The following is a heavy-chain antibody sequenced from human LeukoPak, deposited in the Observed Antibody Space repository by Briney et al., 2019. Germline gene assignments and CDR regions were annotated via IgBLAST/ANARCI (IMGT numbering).Heavy chain of an antibody. CDR3: ARDPYIHY. CDR2: IYYSGST. CDR1: GDSISTSSYY. J-gene: IGHJ4*02. V-gene: IGHV4-39*07. Sequence: SETLSLTCTVSGDSISTSSYYWGWIRQPPGKGLEWIGSIYYSGSTYYNPSLKSRVTISVDTSKNQFSLKLSSVTAADTAVYYCARDPYIHYWGQGTLVTVSS.